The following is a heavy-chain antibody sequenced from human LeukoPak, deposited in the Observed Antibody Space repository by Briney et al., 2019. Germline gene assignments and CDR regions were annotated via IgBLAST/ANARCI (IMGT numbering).Heavy chain of an antibody. V-gene: IGHV1-69*06. J-gene: IGHJ4*02. CDR2: IIPIFGTA. D-gene: IGHD2-15*01. CDR3: ARKDKAEYYFDY. Sequence: ASVKVSCKASGDTFSSYAISWVRQAPGQGLEWMGGIIPIFGTANYAQKFQGRVTITADKSTSTAHMELSSLRSEDTAVYYCARKDKAEYYFDYWGQGTLVTVSS. CDR1: GDTFSSYA.